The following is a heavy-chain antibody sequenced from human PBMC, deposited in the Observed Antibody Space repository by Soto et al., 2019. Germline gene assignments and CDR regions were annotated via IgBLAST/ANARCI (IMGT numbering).Heavy chain of an antibody. J-gene: IGHJ4*02. CDR2: TYHSGST. CDR3: ARLARGNIYFDY. V-gene: IGHV4-4*02. Sequence: QVQLQASGPGLVKPSGTLSLTCAVSGGSITSSNWWRWVRKPPGKGLEWIGETYHSGSTNYNPSLKSRVTISVDKSKNQFSLKMSSVTAADTAVYYCARLARGNIYFDYWGQGTLVTVSS. D-gene: IGHD3-3*02. CDR1: GGSITSSNW.